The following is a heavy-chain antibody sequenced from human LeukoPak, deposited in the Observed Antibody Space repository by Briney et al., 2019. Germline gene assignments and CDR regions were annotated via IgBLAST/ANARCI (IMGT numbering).Heavy chain of an antibody. D-gene: IGHD3-22*01. CDR1: GGPIYSYY. CDR3: ARLRFYDSTGYSPGHYMDV. Sequence: PLETLSLTCTVSGGPIYSYYWSWIRQTAGKGLEWIGRLYPGVSPNYNPSLKSRVTMSVDTSKKQFALKLNTVTAADTAVYYCARLRFYDSTGYSPGHYMDVWGKGTTVTVSS. V-gene: IGHV4-4*07. J-gene: IGHJ6*03. CDR2: LYPGVSP.